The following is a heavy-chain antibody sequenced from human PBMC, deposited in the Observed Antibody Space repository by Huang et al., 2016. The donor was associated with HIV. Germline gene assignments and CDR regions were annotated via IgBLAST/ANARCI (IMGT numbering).Heavy chain of an antibody. Sequence: EVQLVQSGAEVNKPGESLKISCKASGYDFISYWIGLVRQIPGKGLEGLGSNYPNDARTANSPYFQGQVHRSGEKSINTASLQWTSLKASDTAMYYCARGEDYDTVAGLPRYFDYWGQGTLVTVSP. D-gene: IGHD3-9*01. CDR2: NYPNDART. J-gene: IGHJ4*02. CDR1: GYDFISYW. CDR3: ARGEDYDTVAGLPRYFDY. V-gene: IGHV5-51*01.